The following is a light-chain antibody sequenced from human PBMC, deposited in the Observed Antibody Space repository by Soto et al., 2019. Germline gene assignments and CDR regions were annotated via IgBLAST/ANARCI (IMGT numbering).Light chain of an antibody. J-gene: IGLJ3*02. CDR3: CSYAGSYTWV. CDR1: SIDVGGYNY. V-gene: IGLV2-11*01. CDR2: DVS. Sequence: QSALTQPRSVSGSPGQSVTISCTGTSIDVGGYNYVSWYQQHPGKAPKLMFYDVSKRPSGVPDRFSGSKSGNTASLTISGLQAEDEADYYCCSYAGSYTWVFGGGTKLTVL.